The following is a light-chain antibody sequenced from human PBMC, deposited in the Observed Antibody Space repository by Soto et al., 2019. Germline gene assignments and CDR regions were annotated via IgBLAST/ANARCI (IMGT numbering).Light chain of an antibody. Sequence: VVAQSPASLSVSPVYRFTISCRAGPISSTLAWHQQRPGQAPRLLIYDASNRATGIPARFSGSGSGTDFTLTIIRLEPEDFAVYYCQQYDISPWTFGQGTKVDIK. V-gene: IGKV3-20*01. CDR3: QQYDISPWT. CDR1: PISST. J-gene: IGKJ1*01. CDR2: DAS.